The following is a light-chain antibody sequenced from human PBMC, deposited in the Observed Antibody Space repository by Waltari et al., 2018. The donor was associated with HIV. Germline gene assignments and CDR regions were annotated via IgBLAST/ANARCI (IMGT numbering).Light chain of an antibody. V-gene: IGKV3-20*01. CDR3: QQYGSSQT. CDR2: GAS. J-gene: IGKJ1*01. CDR1: QRVSSSY. Sequence: EIVLTQSPGTLSLSPGERATLSCRASQRVSSSYLAWYQQKPGQAPRHLSYGASSRATGIPDRFSGSGDGTDFTLTISRLGPEDFAVYYCQQYGSSQTFGQGTKVEIK.